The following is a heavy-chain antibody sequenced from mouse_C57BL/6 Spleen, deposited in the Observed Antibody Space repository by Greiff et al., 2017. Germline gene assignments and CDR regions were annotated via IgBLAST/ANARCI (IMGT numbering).Heavy chain of an antibody. CDR2: ISNLAYSI. D-gene: IGHD3-3*01. J-gene: IGHJ4*01. CDR3: ARRDRRDAMDY. CDR1: GFTFSDYG. Sequence: EVKLMESGGGLVQPGGSLKLSCAASGFTFSDYGMAWVRQAPRKGPEWVAFISNLAYSIYYADTVTGRFTISRENAKNTLYLEMSSLRSEDTAMYYCARRDRRDAMDYWGQGTSVTVSS. V-gene: IGHV5-15*01.